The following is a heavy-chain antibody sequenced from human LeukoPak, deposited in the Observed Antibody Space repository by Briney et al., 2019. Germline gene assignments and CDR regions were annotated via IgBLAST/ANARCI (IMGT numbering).Heavy chain of an antibody. CDR2: IKLDGSEK. V-gene: IGHV3-7*01. J-gene: IGHJ4*02. D-gene: IGHD2-2*01. CDR1: GFTFSSYW. Sequence: GGSLRLSCAAAGFTFSSYWMSWVRQAPGKGLEWVANIKLDGSEKYYVDSVKGRFTISRDNAKNSLYLQMNSLRAEDTAVYYCATAPSNIVVVPAATDYWGQGTLVTVSS. CDR3: ATAPSNIVVVPAATDY.